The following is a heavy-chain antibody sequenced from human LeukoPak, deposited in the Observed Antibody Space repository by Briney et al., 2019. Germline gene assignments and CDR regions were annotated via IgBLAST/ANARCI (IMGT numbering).Heavy chain of an antibody. CDR3: ARAPAYGTVDY. CDR2: IDAGGSEK. D-gene: IGHD6-13*01. Sequence: PGGSLRLSCAASGFTVSSNYMSWVRQAPGKGLEWVANIDAGGSEKYHVDSVKGRFAVSRDNAENSLYLQMNSLRAEDTALYYCARAPAYGTVDYWGQGTLLTVSS. CDR1: GFTVSSNY. J-gene: IGHJ4*02. V-gene: IGHV3-7*01.